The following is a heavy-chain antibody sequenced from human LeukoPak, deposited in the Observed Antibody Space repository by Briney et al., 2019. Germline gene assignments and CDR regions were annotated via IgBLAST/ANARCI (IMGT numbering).Heavy chain of an antibody. CDR1: GGSFSGYY. Sequence: PSETLSLTCAVYGGSFSGYYWSWIRQPPGKGLEWIGEINHSGSTNYNPSLKSRVTISVGTSKNQFSLKLSSVTAADTAVYYCARVGYSSSSDYWGRGTLVTVSS. V-gene: IGHV4-34*01. D-gene: IGHD6-13*01. CDR2: INHSGST. CDR3: ARVGYSSSSDY. J-gene: IGHJ4*02.